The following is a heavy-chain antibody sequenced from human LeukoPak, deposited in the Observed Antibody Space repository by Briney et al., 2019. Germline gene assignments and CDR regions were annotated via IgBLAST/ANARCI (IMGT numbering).Heavy chain of an antibody. CDR3: TEEQPGPFDF. CDR1: GFTFSSYG. CDR2: ISYDGSNK. Sequence: VRSLRLSCAASGFTFSSYGMHWVRQAPGKGLGWVAVISYDGSNKYYADSVKGRFTISRDNSKNTLYLQMNSLRAEDTAVYYCTEEQPGPFDFWGQGTLVTVSS. V-gene: IGHV3-30*18. J-gene: IGHJ4*02. D-gene: IGHD1-14*01.